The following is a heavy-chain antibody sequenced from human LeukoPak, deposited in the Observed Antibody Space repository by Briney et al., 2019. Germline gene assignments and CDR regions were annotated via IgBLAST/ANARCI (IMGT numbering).Heavy chain of an antibody. CDR3: ARITLSVVTAIAGDAFDI. CDR2: IKSKTDGETT. Sequence: GGSLRLSCAASGFTFSNTWMSWVRQAPGKGLEWVGRIKSKTDGETTNYPAPGKGRFTISRDNAKNSLYLQMNSLRAEDTAVYYCARITLSVVTAIAGDAFDIWGQGTMVTVSS. D-gene: IGHD2-21*02. CDR1: GFTFSNTW. V-gene: IGHV3-15*06. J-gene: IGHJ3*02.